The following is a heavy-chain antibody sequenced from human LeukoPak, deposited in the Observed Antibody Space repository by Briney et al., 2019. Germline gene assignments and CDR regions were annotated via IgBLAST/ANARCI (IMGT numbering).Heavy chain of an antibody. V-gene: IGHV4-59*02. D-gene: IGHD3-16*01. J-gene: IGHJ5*02. CDR2: IYYSGST. CDR1: GGSVSSYY. CDR3: ARGLGNNWFDP. Sequence: SETLSLTCTVSGGSVSSYYWSWIRQPPGKGLEWIGYIYYSGSTNYNPSLKSRVTISVDTSKNQFSLKLSSVTAADTAVYYCARGLGNNWFDPWGQGTLVTVSS.